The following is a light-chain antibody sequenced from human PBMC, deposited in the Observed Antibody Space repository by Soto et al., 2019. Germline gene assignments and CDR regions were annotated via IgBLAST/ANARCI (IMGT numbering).Light chain of an antibody. Sequence: DIQMTQSPSTLSASAGDRVTITCRASQSISSWLAWYQQKPGKAPKLLIYDASSLESGVPSRFSGSGSGTEFTLTISSLQPDDFATYYCQQYNSYSQDTFGQGTKLEIK. V-gene: IGKV1-5*01. CDR3: QQYNSYSQDT. CDR1: QSISSW. CDR2: DAS. J-gene: IGKJ2*01.